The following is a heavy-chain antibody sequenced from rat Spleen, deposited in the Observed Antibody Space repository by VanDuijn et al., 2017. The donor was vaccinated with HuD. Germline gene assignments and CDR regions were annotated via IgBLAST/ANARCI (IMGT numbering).Heavy chain of an antibody. Sequence: EVQLVESGGGLVQPGRSLKLSCAASGFTFSSYWMYWIRQAPGKGLEWVSSINPDGSRTYYPDSVKVRFTISRDNADNTVYLQMNSLRSEDTATYYCAVSGFGYWGQGVMVTVSS. CDR1: GFTFSSYW. V-gene: IGHV5-58*01. D-gene: IGHD4-4*01. J-gene: IGHJ2*01. CDR3: AVSGFGY. CDR2: INPDGSRT.